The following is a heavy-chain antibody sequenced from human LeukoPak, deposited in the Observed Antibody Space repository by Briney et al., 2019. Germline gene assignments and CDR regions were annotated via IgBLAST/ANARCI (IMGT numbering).Heavy chain of an antibody. Sequence: PGGSLRLSCAASGFTFSSYAMSWVRQAPGKGLEWVSAISGSGGSTYYADSVKGRFTISRDNSKNTLYLRMNSLRAEDTAVYYCAKEARGCSGGSCYSAYYFDYWGQGTLVTVSS. D-gene: IGHD2-15*01. V-gene: IGHV3-23*01. J-gene: IGHJ4*02. CDR1: GFTFSSYA. CDR2: ISGSGGST. CDR3: AKEARGCSGGSCYSAYYFDY.